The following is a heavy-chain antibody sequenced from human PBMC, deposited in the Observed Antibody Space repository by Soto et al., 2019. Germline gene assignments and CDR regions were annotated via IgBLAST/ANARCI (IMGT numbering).Heavy chain of an antibody. Sequence: ESLQLSGQCSGYSYTSYCISWVLQIPGKGLEWMGIIYPGDSDTRYSPSFQGQVTISADKSISTAYLQWSSLKASDTAMYYCARRVSPVGTVTTGDYWGQGTLVTVSS. CDR1: GYSYTSYC. V-gene: IGHV5-51*01. CDR3: ARRVSPVGTVTTGDY. J-gene: IGHJ4*02. CDR2: IYPGDSDT. D-gene: IGHD4-17*01.